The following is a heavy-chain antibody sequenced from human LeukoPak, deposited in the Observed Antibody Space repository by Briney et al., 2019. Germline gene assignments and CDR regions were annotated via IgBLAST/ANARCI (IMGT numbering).Heavy chain of an antibody. Sequence: APVKVSCKASGYTFSDYAMHWVRQAPGQRFEWMGRIDAGNGDTRYSQKFQGRVTITRDTSASTAYIELRSLRSEDTAMYYCARGSTSDWPLDHWGQETLVTISS. CDR1: GYTFSDYA. J-gene: IGHJ4*02. CDR3: ARGSTSDWPLDH. D-gene: IGHD2-2*01. CDR2: IDAGNGDT. V-gene: IGHV1-3*01.